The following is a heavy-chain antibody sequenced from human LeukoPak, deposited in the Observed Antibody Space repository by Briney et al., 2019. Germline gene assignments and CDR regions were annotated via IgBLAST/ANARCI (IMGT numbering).Heavy chain of an antibody. J-gene: IGHJ4*02. CDR2: ISYDGSNK. CDR3: AREDQINTHPDY. CDR1: GFTFSSYG. V-gene: IGHV3-30*03. Sequence: GGSLRLSCAASGFTFSSYGMHWVRQAPGKGLEWVAVISYDGSNKYYADSVKGRFTISRDNAKNSLYLQMNSLRDEDTAVYYCAREDQINTHPDYWGQGTLVTVFS.